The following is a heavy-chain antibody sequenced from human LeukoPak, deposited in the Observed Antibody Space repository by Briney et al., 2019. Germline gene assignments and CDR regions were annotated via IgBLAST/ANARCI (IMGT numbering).Heavy chain of an antibody. V-gene: IGHV3-74*01. D-gene: IGHD4-17*01. CDR2: INSDGSST. Sequence: PGGPLRLSCAASGFTFSNYWIHGVRQAPGKRLVWVSRINSDGSSTTSADSVKGRFTISRDNAKNTRYLQMNSLRAEDTAVYYCAKGGATVIDYWGQGTLVTVSS. CDR1: GFTFSNYW. CDR3: AKGGATVIDY. J-gene: IGHJ4*02.